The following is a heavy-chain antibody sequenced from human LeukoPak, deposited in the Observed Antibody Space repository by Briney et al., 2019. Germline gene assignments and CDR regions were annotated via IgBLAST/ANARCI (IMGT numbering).Heavy chain of an antibody. Sequence: GGSLKLSCAASGFTFSGSAMHWVRQASGKGLEWVGRIRSKANSYATAYAASVKGRFTISRDDSKNTAYLQMNSLKTDDTAVYYCARVGLGDYWGQGTLVTVSS. CDR2: IRSKANSYAT. D-gene: IGHD2-15*01. CDR1: GFTFSGSA. V-gene: IGHV3-73*01. J-gene: IGHJ4*02. CDR3: ARVGLGDY.